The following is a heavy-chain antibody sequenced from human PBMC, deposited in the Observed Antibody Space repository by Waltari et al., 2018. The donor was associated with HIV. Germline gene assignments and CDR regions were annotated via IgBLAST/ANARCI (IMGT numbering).Heavy chain of an antibody. J-gene: IGHJ6*02. D-gene: IGHD6-19*01. V-gene: IGHV4-39*01. CDR1: GGSISSSSYY. Sequence: QLQLQESGPGLVKPSETLSLTCPVSGGSISSSSYYWGWTRQPPGTGLEWIGSIYYSGSTYYNPSLKSRVTISVDTSKNQFSLKLSSVTAADTAVYYCARHGTSGAVAGDYYYYGMDVWGQGTTVTVSS. CDR3: ARHGTSGAVAGDYYYYGMDV. CDR2: IYYSGST.